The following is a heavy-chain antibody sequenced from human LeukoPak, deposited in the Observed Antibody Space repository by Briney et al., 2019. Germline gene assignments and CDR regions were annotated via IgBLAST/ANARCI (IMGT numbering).Heavy chain of an antibody. CDR2: IWYDGSKQ. V-gene: IGHV3-33*01. Sequence: GTSLRLSCVASGYTFRSHGMHWVRQAPGKGLEWVAVIWYDGSKQYYADSVKGRFTISRDDFKNTLYLQMNSLRGEDTALYYCAIDSGVIAPDLDYWGQGTLVTVSS. D-gene: IGHD2/OR15-2a*01. J-gene: IGHJ4*02. CDR1: GYTFRSHG. CDR3: AIDSGVIAPDLDY.